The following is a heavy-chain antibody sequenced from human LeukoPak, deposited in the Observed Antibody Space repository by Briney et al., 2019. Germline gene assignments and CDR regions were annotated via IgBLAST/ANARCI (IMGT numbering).Heavy chain of an antibody. D-gene: IGHD3-22*01. V-gene: IGHV4-4*07. CDR1: GGSIINYY. Sequence: SETLSLTCTVSGGSIINYYWSWIRQPAGTGLEWVGRIYVTGSTIYNPSLQSRLSMSVDTSKNQFSPRLTSVTAADTAVYYCARLKYYDSTGYSPGYYMDVWGKGITVTVSS. CDR3: ARLKYYDSTGYSPGYYMDV. CDR2: IYVTGST. J-gene: IGHJ6*03.